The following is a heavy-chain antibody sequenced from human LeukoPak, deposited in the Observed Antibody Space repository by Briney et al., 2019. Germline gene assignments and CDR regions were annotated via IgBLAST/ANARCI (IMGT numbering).Heavy chain of an antibody. D-gene: IGHD3-22*01. CDR3: ASLYDYYYDSSGHDAFDI. J-gene: IGHJ3*02. V-gene: IGHV1-2*02. CDR1: GYTFTGYY. CDR2: INPNSGGT. Sequence: ASVKVSCKASGYTFTGYYMHWVRQAPGQGLEWMGWINPNSGGTNYAQKFQGRVTMTRYTSISTAYMELSRLRSDDTDVYYCASLYDYYYDSSGHDAFDIWGQGTMVTASS.